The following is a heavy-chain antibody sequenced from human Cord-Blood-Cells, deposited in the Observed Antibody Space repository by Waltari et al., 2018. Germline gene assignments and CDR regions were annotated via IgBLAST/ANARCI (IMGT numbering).Heavy chain of an antibody. CDR2: IYSSGST. D-gene: IGHD1-26*01. J-gene: IGHJ6*02. CDR1: GGSISSGGYY. CDR3: ARGPPEWEHYYGMDV. Sequence: QVQLQESGPGLVKPSPTLSPTCTVSGGSISSGGYYWSWIRQHPGTGLEWIGYIYSSGSTYYNPSLKSRVTISVDTSKNQFSLKLSSVTAADTAVYYCARGPPEWEHYYGMDVWGQGTTVTVSS. V-gene: IGHV4-31*03.